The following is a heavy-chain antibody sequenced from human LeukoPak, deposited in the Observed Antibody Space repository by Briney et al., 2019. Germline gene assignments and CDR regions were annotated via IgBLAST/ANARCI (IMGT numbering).Heavy chain of an antibody. Sequence: ASVKVSCKASGYIFTSYGMNWVRQAPGQGLEWMGWINTNTGNPTYAQGFTGRFVFSLDTSVSTAYLQISSLKAEDTAVYYCARDLVTTGRGWFDPWGQGTLVTVSS. V-gene: IGHV7-4-1*02. CDR2: INTNTGNP. J-gene: IGHJ5*02. CDR3: ARDLVTTGRGWFDP. D-gene: IGHD1-14*01. CDR1: GYIFTSYG.